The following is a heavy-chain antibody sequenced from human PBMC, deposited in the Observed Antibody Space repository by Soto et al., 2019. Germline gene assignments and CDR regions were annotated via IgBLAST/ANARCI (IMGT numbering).Heavy chain of an antibody. CDR3: ARGKTSIAAAGYYYYYGMDV. V-gene: IGHV1-18*01. CDR2: ISAYNGNT. CDR1: GYTFTSYG. J-gene: IGHJ6*02. Sequence: QVQLVQSGAEVKKPGASVKVSCKASGYTFTSYGISWVRQAPGQGLEWMGWISAYNGNTNYAQKLQGRVTMTTDTYTSTAYMELRSLRSDDTAVYYCARGKTSIAAAGYYYYYGMDVWGQGTTVTVSS. D-gene: IGHD6-13*01.